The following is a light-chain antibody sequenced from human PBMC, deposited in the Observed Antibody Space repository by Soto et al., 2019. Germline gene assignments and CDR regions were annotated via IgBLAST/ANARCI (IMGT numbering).Light chain of an antibody. V-gene: IGKV3-20*01. J-gene: IGKJ1*01. CDR1: QSVSSSY. CDR2: GAS. CDR3: QQYGSSRT. Sequence: EIVLTQSPGTLSLSPGERATLSCRASQSVSSSYLAWYQQKPGQAPRLLIYGASSRANGIPDRFSGSGSGTDFTLTIRRLEPEDFAVYYCQQYGSSRTFGQGTKVEIK.